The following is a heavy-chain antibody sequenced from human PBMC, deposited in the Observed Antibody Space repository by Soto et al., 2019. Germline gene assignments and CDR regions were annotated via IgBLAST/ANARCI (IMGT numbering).Heavy chain of an antibody. CDR3: AKPFYSNNLGEVFDS. V-gene: IGHV3-23*01. Sequence: EVQLLESGGGLVQPGGSLRLSCAVSGFTFRNYAMTWVRQAPGKGLEWVSTFSGNGGGTSYADSVKGRFTISRDDSKDTLYLQMSSLRAEDTAMYYCAKPFYSNNLGEVFDSWGQGTLVTVSS. CDR2: FSGNGGGT. D-gene: IGHD3-16*01. J-gene: IGHJ4*02. CDR1: GFTFRNYA.